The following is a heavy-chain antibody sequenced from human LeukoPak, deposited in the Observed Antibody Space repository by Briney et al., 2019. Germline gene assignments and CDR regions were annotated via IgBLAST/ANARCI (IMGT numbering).Heavy chain of an antibody. D-gene: IGHD6-6*01. V-gene: IGHV4-39*07. CDR3: AREVGIAARHLVDY. Sequence: VKPSETLSLTCTVSGGSISSSSYYWGWIRQPPGKGLEWIGYIYHSGSTYYNPSLKSRVTISVDRSKNQFSLKLSSVTAADTAVYYCAREVGIAARHLVDYWGQGTLVTVSS. CDR2: IYHSGST. J-gene: IGHJ4*02. CDR1: GGSISSSSYY.